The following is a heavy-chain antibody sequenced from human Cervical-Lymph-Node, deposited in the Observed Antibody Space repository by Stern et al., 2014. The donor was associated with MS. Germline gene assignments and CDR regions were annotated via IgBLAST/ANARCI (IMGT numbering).Heavy chain of an antibody. D-gene: IGHD1-1*01. CDR1: GFAFTHYG. J-gene: IGHJ4*02. V-gene: IGHV3-23*04. CDR2: LNPNGKNT. CDR3: AADPSTGGGP. Sequence: EVQLVESGGGLVQPGGSLRLSCAASGFAFTHYGMSWVRQAPGKGLERVSTLNPNGKNTHYADAVEGRFAISRDIAKNTLYLQMNSLTVEDTATYYCAADPSTGGGPWGQGTLVTVSS.